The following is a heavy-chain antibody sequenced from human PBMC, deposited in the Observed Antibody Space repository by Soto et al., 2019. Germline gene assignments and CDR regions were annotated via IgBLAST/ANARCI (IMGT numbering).Heavy chain of an antibody. CDR2: IYYSGST. J-gene: IGHJ2*01. V-gene: IGHV4-30-4*08. CDR1: GGSISSGDYS. CDR3: ARVMVTGTTGWYFDL. D-gene: IGHD1-7*01. Sequence: SATLSLTCAVSGGSISSGDYSWSSIRQPPGKGLEWIGYIYYSGSTYYNPSLKSRVTISVDTSKNQFSLKLSSVTAADTAVYYCARVMVTGTTGWYFDLWGRGTLVTVSS.